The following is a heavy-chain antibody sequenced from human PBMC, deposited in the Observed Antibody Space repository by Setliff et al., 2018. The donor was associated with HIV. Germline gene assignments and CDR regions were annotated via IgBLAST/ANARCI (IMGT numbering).Heavy chain of an antibody. D-gene: IGHD6-13*01. V-gene: IGHV5-10-1*04. CDR1: GYTFTSYW. CDR3: ARHGEAGDYMDV. Sequence: GESLKISCKGSGYTFTSYWISWVRQMPGKGLEWMGRIDPSDSYINYSPSFQGQVTISADKSISTAYLQWSSLKASDTAMYYCARHGEAGDYMDVWGQGTTVTVSS. CDR2: IDPSDSYI. J-gene: IGHJ6*03.